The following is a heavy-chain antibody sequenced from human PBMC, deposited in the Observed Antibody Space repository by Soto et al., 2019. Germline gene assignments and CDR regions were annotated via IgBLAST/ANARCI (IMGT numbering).Heavy chain of an antibody. Sequence: GGSLRLSCAASGFTFSTYAMNWVRQAPGKGLEWVSSIGNSGGLTYYADSVRGRFTISRDNSKSTLYLQMNSLRAEDTAVYYCARDRRSVFDSSGYYRDYYYYYGMDVWGQGTTVTVSS. CDR3: ARDRRSVFDSSGYYRDYYYYYGMDV. J-gene: IGHJ6*02. V-gene: IGHV3-23*01. D-gene: IGHD3-22*01. CDR1: GFTFSTYA. CDR2: IGNSGGLT.